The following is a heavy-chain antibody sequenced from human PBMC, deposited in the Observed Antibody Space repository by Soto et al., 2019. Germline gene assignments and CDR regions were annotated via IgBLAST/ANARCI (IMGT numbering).Heavy chain of an antibody. V-gene: IGHV4-34*01. CDR2: INHSGST. CDR3: ARRTRKYSSSTIFDY. CDR1: GGSFSGYY. D-gene: IGHD6-6*01. Sequence: SETLSLTCAVYGGSFSGYYWSWIRQPPGKGLEWIGEINHSGSTNYNPSLKSRVTISVDTSKNQFSLKLSSVTAADTAVYYCARRTRKYSSSTIFDYWGQGTLVTVSS. J-gene: IGHJ4*02.